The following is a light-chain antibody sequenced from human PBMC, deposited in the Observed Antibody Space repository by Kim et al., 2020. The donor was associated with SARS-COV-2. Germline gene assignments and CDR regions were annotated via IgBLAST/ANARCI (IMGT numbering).Light chain of an antibody. CDR1: SSDVGSYNY. CDR3: CSYAGTYTLV. Sequence: QSALTQPRSVSGSPGQSVTISCTGTSSDVGSYNYVSWYQQRPGKVPKLMIYDVSKRPSGVPDRFSGSQSGNTASLTISGLQAEDEGDYYCCSYAGTYTLVFGGGTQLTVL. V-gene: IGLV2-11*01. J-gene: IGLJ2*01. CDR2: DVS.